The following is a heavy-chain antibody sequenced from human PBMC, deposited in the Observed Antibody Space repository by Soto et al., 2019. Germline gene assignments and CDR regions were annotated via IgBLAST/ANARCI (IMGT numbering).Heavy chain of an antibody. CDR3: ARDREAYDSSGCIDF. Sequence: QVQLQESGPGLVKPSQTLSLTCTVSGGSISSGGYYWSWIRQYPGEGLEWIGNIHYSGRTYYTPSLQSRVTISVDTSKNQFSLKLTSVTAADTAVYYCARDREAYDSSGCIDFWGQGTLVTVSS. CDR1: GGSISSGGYY. J-gene: IGHJ4*02. D-gene: IGHD3-22*01. CDR2: IHYSGRT. V-gene: IGHV4-31*03.